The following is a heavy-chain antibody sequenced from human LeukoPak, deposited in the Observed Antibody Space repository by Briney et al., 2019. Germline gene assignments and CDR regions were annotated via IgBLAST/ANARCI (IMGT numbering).Heavy chain of an antibody. CDR3: VKDIEGIAVVITTLYGMDV. D-gene: IGHD3-22*01. CDR1: GFTFGDYA. Sequence: PGGSLRLSCAASGFTFGDYAMHWVRQVPGMGLEWVSLISGDGGSTFYADSVKGRFTISRDNSKNSLYLQMNSLRTEDTALYYCVKDIEGIAVVITTLYGMDVWGQGTTVTVSS. J-gene: IGHJ6*02. V-gene: IGHV3-43*02. CDR2: ISGDGGST.